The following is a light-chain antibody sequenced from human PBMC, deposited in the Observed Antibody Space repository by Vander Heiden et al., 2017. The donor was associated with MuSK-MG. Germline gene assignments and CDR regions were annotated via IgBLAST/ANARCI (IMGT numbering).Light chain of an antibody. CDR2: GAS. J-gene: IGKJ2*01. CDR3: QQYNNYPRT. Sequence: DVQLTQFPSTLSAFVVDRVTITCRASQSSRAWLAWYQQKPGEAPKRLINGASSLEDGVPARFSGSGSGTEFTLSISSLQPDDFATYYCQQYNNYPRTFGQGTTLEI. CDR1: QSSRAW. V-gene: IGKV1-5*03.